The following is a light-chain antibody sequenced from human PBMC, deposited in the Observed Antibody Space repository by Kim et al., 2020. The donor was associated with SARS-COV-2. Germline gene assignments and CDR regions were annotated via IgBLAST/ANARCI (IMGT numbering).Light chain of an antibody. Sequence: SYELTQPPSVSVAPGQTARITCGGNNIGSKNVHWYQQKPGQAPVLVIYYDRDRPSGIPERFSGSNSGNTATLTINRAEAGDEADYYCQVWDTGSDHWVFGGGTMLTVL. CDR2: YDR. V-gene: IGLV3-21*04. J-gene: IGLJ3*02. CDR3: QVWDTGSDHWV. CDR1: NIGSKN.